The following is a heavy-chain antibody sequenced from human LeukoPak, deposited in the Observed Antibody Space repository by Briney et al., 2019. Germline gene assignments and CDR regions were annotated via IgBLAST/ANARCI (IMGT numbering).Heavy chain of an antibody. J-gene: IGHJ3*02. CDR1: GGSISSYY. CDR3: ARDRRRIAVAGTGAFDI. V-gene: IGHV4-4*07. D-gene: IGHD6-19*01. Sequence: KPSETLSLTCTVSGGSISSYYWSWIRQPAGKGLEGIGRTYTSGSTNYNPSLKSRVTMSVDTSKNQFSLKLSSVTAADTAVYYCARDRRRIAVAGTGAFDISGQGTMVTVSS. CDR2: TYTSGST.